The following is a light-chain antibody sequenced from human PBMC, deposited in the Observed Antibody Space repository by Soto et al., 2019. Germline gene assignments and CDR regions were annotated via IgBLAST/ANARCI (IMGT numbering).Light chain of an antibody. Sequence: EIVLTQSPGTLSLSPGERATLYCRASQSVSSSYLAWYQQKPGQAPRLLIYGASSRATGIPDRFGGSGSGTDFTLTISRLEPEDFAVYYCQQYGSSPRTLGQGTKVDI. V-gene: IGKV3-20*01. J-gene: IGKJ1*01. CDR1: QSVSSSY. CDR3: QQYGSSPRT. CDR2: GAS.